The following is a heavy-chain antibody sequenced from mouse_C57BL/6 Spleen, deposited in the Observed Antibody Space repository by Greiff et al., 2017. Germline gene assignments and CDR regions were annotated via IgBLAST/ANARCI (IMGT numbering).Heavy chain of an antibody. V-gene: IGHV1-66*01. D-gene: IGHD2-3*01. CDR1: GYSFTSYY. CDR2: IYPGSGNT. Sequence: QVQLQQSGPELVKPGASVKISCKASGYSFTSYYIHWVKQRPGQGLEWIGWIYPGSGNTKYNEKFKGKATLTADTSSSTAYMQLSSLTSEDSAVYYCARSDDGFGYAMDYWGQGTSVTVSS. CDR3: ARSDDGFGYAMDY. J-gene: IGHJ4*01.